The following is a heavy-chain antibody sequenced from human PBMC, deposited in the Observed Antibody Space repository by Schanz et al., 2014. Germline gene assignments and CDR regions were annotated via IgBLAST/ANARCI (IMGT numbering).Heavy chain of an antibody. CDR1: GDTLSSYG. V-gene: IGHV1-2*02. CDR2: INPNSGDT. CDR3: ARSMIEVAAFDY. Sequence: QVQLVQSGAEVKKPGSSVTVSCKASGDTLSSYGISWVRQAPGQGLEWMGRINPNSGDTDYAHNFHGRVTMTRDTSISTAYMELSRLRSDDTAVYYCARSMIEVAAFDYWGQGTLVTVSS. J-gene: IGHJ4*02. D-gene: IGHD3-22*01.